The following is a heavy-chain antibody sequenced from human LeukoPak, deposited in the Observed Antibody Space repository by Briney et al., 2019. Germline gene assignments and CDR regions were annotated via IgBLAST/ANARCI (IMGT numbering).Heavy chain of an antibody. J-gene: IGHJ5*02. CDR3: ATAGTGLQDWFDP. V-gene: IGHV1-69*02. CDR1: GGTFSSYT. Sequence: RASVKVSCKASGGTFSSYTISWVRQAPGQGLEWMGRIIPILGIANYAQKFQGRVTITADKSTSTAYMELSSLRSEDTAVYYCATAGTGLQDWFDPWGQGTLVTVSS. CDR2: IIPILGIA. D-gene: IGHD6-13*01.